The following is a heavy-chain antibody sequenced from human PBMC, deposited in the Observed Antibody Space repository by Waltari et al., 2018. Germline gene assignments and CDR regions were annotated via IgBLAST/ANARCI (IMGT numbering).Heavy chain of an antibody. CDR3: AREAPSIVVVPLDY. D-gene: IGHD2-21*01. CDR2: IKQEGSEK. J-gene: IGHJ4*02. CDR1: GFTFSSYW. Sequence: EVQLVESGGGLVQPGGSLRLSCAASGFTFSSYWMSWVRQAPGKGLEWVANIKQEGSEKYYVDSVKGRFTISRDNAKNSLYLQMNSLRAEDTAVYYCAREAPSIVVVPLDYWGQGTLVTVSS. V-gene: IGHV3-7*01.